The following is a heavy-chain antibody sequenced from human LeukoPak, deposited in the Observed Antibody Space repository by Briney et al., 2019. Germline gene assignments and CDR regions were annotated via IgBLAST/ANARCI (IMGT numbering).Heavy chain of an antibody. CDR1: GYTFTVYY. V-gene: IGHV1-2*02. Sequence: GASVKVSCKASGYTFTVYYMHWVRQAPGQGLEWMGWINPNSGDTNYAQKFQGRVTMTRDTSISTAYMELSRLRSDDTAVYHYARRYSSGWYDAFDIWGQGTMVTVSS. J-gene: IGHJ3*02. CDR2: INPNSGDT. CDR3: ARRYSSGWYDAFDI. D-gene: IGHD6-19*01.